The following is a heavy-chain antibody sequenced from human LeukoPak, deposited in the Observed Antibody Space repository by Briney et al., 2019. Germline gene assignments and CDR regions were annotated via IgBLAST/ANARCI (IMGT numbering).Heavy chain of an antibody. CDR2: ISGSGGST. J-gene: IGHJ4*02. D-gene: IGHD6-19*01. V-gene: IGHV3-23*01. CDR1: GFTFSSYA. Sequence: GGSLRLSCAASGFTFSSYAMSWVRQAPGKGLEWVSAISGSGGSTYYADSVKGRFTISRDNAKNSLYLQMNSLRAEDTAVYYCAREKSGGWFFFDYWGQGTLVTVSS. CDR3: AREKSGGWFFFDY.